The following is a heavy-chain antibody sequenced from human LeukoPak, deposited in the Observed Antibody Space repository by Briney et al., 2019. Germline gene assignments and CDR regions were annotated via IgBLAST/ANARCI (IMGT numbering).Heavy chain of an antibody. V-gene: IGHV4-30-2*01. J-gene: IGHJ4*02. Sequence: SETLSLTCAVSGGSISSGGYSWSWIRQPPGKGLEWIGYIYHSGSTYYNPSLKSRVTISVDRSKNQFSLKLSSVTAADTAVYYCARGDSSGYYYEVYIVFDYWGQGTLVTVSS. D-gene: IGHD3-22*01. CDR1: GGSISSGGYS. CDR2: IYHSGST. CDR3: ARGDSSGYYYEVYIVFDY.